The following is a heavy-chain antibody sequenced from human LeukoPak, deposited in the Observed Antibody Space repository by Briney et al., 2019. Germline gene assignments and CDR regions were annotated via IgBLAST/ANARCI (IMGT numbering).Heavy chain of an antibody. CDR2: VNHSGIT. Sequence: SETLSLTCAVYRGSFRGYVWSWIRQSPGKGLDWIGEVNHSGITNYNPPLKSRVTISLDTSKNQFSLRLSSVTAADTAVYYCARVWTGIAAAGMHYYYYGMDVWGQGTTVTVSS. J-gene: IGHJ6*02. CDR3: ARVWTGIAAAGMHYYYYGMDV. CDR1: RGSFRGYV. D-gene: IGHD6-13*01. V-gene: IGHV4-34*01.